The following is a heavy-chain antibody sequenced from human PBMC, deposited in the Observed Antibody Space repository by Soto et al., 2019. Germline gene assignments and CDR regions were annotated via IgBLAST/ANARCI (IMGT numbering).Heavy chain of an antibody. CDR2: MNPNSGNT. CDR1: VYTFNSYD. D-gene: IGHD4-17*01. J-gene: IGHJ5*02. CDR3: ARVGVDYGDWNWFDP. V-gene: IGHV1-8*01. Sequence: GASVKVSCKDSVYTFNSYDIKWVRQATGQGLEWMGWMNPNSGNTGYAQKFQGRVTMTRNTSISTAYMELSSLRSEDTAVYYCARVGVDYGDWNWFDPWGQGTLVTVSS.